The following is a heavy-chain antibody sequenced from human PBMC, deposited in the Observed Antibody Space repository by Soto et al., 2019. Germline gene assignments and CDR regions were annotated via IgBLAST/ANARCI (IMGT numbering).Heavy chain of an antibody. CDR3: ARDQRTSVTTFGY. Sequence: QVQLVESGGGVVQPGRSLRLSCAASGFTFSSYGMHWVRQAPGKGLEWVAVIWFDGNNKYYADSVRGRFTISRDNSKNTLYLQMNSLRAEDTAVYYCARDQRTSVTTFGYWGQGTLVTVSS. D-gene: IGHD4-17*01. J-gene: IGHJ4*02. V-gene: IGHV3-33*01. CDR1: GFTFSSYG. CDR2: IWFDGNNK.